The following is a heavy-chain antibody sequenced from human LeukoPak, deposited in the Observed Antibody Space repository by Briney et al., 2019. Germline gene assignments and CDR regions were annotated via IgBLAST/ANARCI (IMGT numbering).Heavy chain of an antibody. CDR2: VYYTGAS. CDR3: ARGAPPQN. CDR1: GYSISSGYY. V-gene: IGHV4-38-2*02. J-gene: IGHJ4*02. Sequence: SETLSLTCTVSGYSISSGYYWGWMRQSPGKGLEWIGSVYYTGASYYNPSLKSRVTISIDTSKNHFSLNLTSVTAADTAVYYCARGAPPQNWGQGALVTVSS.